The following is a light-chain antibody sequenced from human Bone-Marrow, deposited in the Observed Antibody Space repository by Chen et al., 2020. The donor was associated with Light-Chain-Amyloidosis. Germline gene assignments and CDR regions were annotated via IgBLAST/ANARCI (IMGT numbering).Light chain of an antibody. J-gene: IGLJ1*01. V-gene: IGLV2-14*01. CDR3: SAYTITNNLV. Sequence: QSALTPPASVSGSPGQPITISSTGTSSHVGGDNHVSSYQQHQDKAPKLMIYEVTNRPSWVPDRFSGSKTDNTASLTIFRLQTEDEDDYFCSAYTITNNLVFGSGTRVTVL. CDR1: SSHVGGDNH. CDR2: EVT.